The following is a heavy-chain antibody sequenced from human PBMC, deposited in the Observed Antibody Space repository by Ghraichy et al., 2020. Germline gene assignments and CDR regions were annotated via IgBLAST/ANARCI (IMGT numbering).Heavy chain of an antibody. D-gene: IGHD1-26*01. CDR3: ARVSISGTYYPFDY. Sequence: SETLSLTCTVSGGSISSYYWSWIRQPPGKGLEWIGYIYNSGSTNYNPSLKSRVTISVDTSKNQFSLKLSSVTAADTAVYYCARVSISGTYYPFDYWGQGTLVTVSS. V-gene: IGHV4-59*01. CDR1: GGSISSYY. CDR2: IYNSGST. J-gene: IGHJ4*02.